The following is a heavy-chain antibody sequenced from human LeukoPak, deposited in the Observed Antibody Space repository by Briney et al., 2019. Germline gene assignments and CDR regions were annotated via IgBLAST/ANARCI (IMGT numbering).Heavy chain of an antibody. CDR3: ARGGGLDG. D-gene: IGHD3-16*01. Sequence: GGSLRLSCAASGFTFSNYFMGWVRQAPGKGLEWVANINKDGSGTSYADSVKGRFTISRDNAKNSLYLQMSNLRAEDTAVYFCARGGGLDGWGQGATVTVSS. J-gene: IGHJ6*02. V-gene: IGHV3-7*03. CDR2: INKDGSGT. CDR1: GFTFSNYF.